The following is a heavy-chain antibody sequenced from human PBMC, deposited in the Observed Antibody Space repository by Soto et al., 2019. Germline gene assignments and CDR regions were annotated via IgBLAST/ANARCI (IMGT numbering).Heavy chain of an antibody. Sequence: PGGSLRLSCAASGFTFSSYWMHWVRQAPGKGLVWVSRINSDGSSTSYADSVKGRFTISRDNAKNTLYLQMNSLRAEDTALYYCAKDIVSGEYGWDAFDIWGQGTMVTVSS. CDR2: INSDGSST. D-gene: IGHD2-8*02. CDR1: GFTFSSYW. J-gene: IGHJ3*02. CDR3: AKDIVSGEYGWDAFDI. V-gene: IGHV3-74*01.